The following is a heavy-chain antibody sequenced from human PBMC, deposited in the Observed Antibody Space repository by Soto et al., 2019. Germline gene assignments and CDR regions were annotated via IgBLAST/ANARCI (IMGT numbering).Heavy chain of an antibody. CDR3: ASPSGMAAAGTPDY. J-gene: IGHJ4*02. V-gene: IGHV4-39*01. CDR1: GGSISSSNYY. Sequence: HLQLQESGPGLAKPSETLSLTCTVSGGSISSSNYYWGWVRQPPGKGLEWIGSVYYSGSTYYNPSLNSRVTISVDTSKNQFSPKLSSVTVADTAMYYCASPSGMAAAGTPDYWGQGTLITVS. D-gene: IGHD6-13*01. CDR2: VYYSGST.